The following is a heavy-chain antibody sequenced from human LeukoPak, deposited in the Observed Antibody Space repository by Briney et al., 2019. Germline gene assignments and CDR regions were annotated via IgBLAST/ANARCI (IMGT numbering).Heavy chain of an antibody. CDR3: ARQWLVKG. V-gene: IGHV3-30*04. Sequence: GGSLRLSCAASGFTFSSYAMHWVRQAPGKGLEWVAVISYDGSNKYYADSVKGRFTISRDNSRNTLSLQMNSLRAEDTAVYYCARQWLVKGWGQGTLVTVSS. CDR2: ISYDGSNK. J-gene: IGHJ4*02. D-gene: IGHD6-19*01. CDR1: GFTFSSYA.